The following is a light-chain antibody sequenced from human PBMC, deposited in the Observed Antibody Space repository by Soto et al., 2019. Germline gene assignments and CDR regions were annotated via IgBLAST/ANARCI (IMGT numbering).Light chain of an antibody. CDR1: QSVDSSY. CDR3: QQYGSPPLT. V-gene: IGKV3-20*01. CDR2: AAA. Sequence: EIVLTQSPGTLSLSPGERATLSFMASQSVDSSYLAWYQAKPGQAPRLLIYAAASRATGIPDRFSGSGSGTDFTLTIIRLEPEDFAVYYCQQYGSPPLTFGGGTKVDI. J-gene: IGKJ4*01.